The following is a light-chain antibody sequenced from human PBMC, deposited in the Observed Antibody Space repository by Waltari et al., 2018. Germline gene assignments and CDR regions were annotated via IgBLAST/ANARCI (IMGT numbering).Light chain of an antibody. CDR3: QQRSNWPFIFT. J-gene: IGKJ3*01. Sequence: EIVLTQSPATLSLSPGERATLSCRASQSVSSYLAWYQQKPGQAPRLLMYDASKRATGIPARFSGSGSGTDFTLTISSLEPEDFAVYYCQQRSNWPFIFTFGPGTKVDIK. CDR2: DAS. V-gene: IGKV3-11*01. CDR1: QSVSSY.